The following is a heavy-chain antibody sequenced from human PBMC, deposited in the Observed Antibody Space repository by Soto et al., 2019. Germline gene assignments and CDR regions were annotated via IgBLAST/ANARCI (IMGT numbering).Heavy chain of an antibody. CDR2: IKQDGSEK. V-gene: IGHV3-7*01. Sequence: GGSLRLSCAASGFTFSSYWMSWVRQAPGKGLEWVANIKQDGSEKYYVDSVKGRFTISRDNAKNSLYLQMNSLRAEDTAVYYCARDEWYSGYDFDYYYYMDVWGKGTTVTVSS. CDR3: ARDEWYSGYDFDYYYYMDV. J-gene: IGHJ6*03. CDR1: GFTFSSYW. D-gene: IGHD5-12*01.